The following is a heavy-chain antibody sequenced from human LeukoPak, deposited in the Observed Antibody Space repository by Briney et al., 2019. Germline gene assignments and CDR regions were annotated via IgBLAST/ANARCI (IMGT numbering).Heavy chain of an antibody. CDR3: ARDGSLITGSYFDS. Sequence: GGSLRLSCAASGFPFSSYEMNWVRQGPGKGPDWVAYISGDGHTVFYGYSLKGRFTISRDNAKNSLYLQINNLRAEDTAIYYCARDGSLITGSYFDSWGQGTLVTVSS. V-gene: IGHV3-48*03. CDR2: ISGDGHTV. J-gene: IGHJ4*02. CDR1: GFPFSSYE. D-gene: IGHD1-1*01.